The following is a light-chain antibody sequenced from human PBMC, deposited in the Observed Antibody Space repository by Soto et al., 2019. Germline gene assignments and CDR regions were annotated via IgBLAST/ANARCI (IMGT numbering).Light chain of an antibody. J-gene: IGLJ3*02. CDR1: SSNIGSNT. V-gene: IGLV1-44*01. CDR2: SNN. Sequence: QSALTQPPSASGTPGQRVTISCSGSSSNIGSNTVNWYQQLPGTAPKLLIYSNNQRPSGVPDRFSGSKSGTSASLAISGLQSEDEADYYCAAWDDSLNGHGWVFGGGTKLTVL. CDR3: AAWDDSLNGHGWV.